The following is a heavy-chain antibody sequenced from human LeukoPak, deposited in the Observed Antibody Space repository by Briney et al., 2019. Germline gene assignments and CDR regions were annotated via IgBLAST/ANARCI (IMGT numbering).Heavy chain of an antibody. D-gene: IGHD3-10*01. CDR3: AKDERLLLYYFDY. CDR1: GFTFSSYA. J-gene: IGHJ4*02. CDR2: ISGSGGST. V-gene: IGHV3-23*01. Sequence: PGGSLRLSCAASGFTFSSYAMSWVRQAPGKGLEWVSAISGSGGSTYYADSVKGRFTISRDSSKNTLYLQMNSLRVEDTAVYYCAKDERLLLYYFDYWGQGTLVTVSS.